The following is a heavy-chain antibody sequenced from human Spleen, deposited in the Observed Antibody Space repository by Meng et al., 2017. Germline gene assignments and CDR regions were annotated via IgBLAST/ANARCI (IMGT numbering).Heavy chain of an antibody. CDR1: VYTFSSYD. J-gene: IGHJ5*02. V-gene: IGHV1-8*01. D-gene: IGHD3-22*01. CDR2: MNPNNGNT. CDR3: ARGKKKGYYDSSGYDWLDP. Sequence: ASVNVSCKASVYTFSSYDINWVRQATGQGLEWMAWMNPNNGNTVYAQKFQDRVTMTRDTSISTVYMGLSRLRSEDTAVYYCARGKKKGYYDSSGYDWLDPWGQGTLVTVSS.